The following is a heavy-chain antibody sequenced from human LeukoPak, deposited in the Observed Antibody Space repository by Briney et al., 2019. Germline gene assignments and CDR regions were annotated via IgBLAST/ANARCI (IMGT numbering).Heavy chain of an antibody. J-gene: IGHJ4*02. CDR2: ISSSGSTI. Sequence: GGSLKLSCAASGFTVSSNYMSWIRQAPGKGLEWASYISSSGSTIYYADSVKGRFTISRDNSENTLYLQMNSLRAEDTAVYYCAKKGYAGSGTYSYYFDYWGQGTLVTVSS. V-gene: IGHV3-11*01. D-gene: IGHD3-10*01. CDR1: GFTVSSNY. CDR3: AKKGYAGSGTYSYYFDY.